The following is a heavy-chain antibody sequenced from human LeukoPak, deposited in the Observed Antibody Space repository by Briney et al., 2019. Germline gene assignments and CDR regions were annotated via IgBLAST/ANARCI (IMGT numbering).Heavy chain of an antibody. J-gene: IGHJ6*02. CDR1: GFTFSSYA. Sequence: GGSLRLSCAASGFTFSSYAMSWVRQAPGKGLEWVSAISGSGGSTYYADSVKGWFTISRDNSKNTLYLQMNSLRAEDTAVYYCAKVGSSGWSTKYYGMDVWGQGTTVTVSS. CDR3: AKVGSSGWSTKYYGMDV. V-gene: IGHV3-23*01. CDR2: ISGSGGST. D-gene: IGHD6-19*01.